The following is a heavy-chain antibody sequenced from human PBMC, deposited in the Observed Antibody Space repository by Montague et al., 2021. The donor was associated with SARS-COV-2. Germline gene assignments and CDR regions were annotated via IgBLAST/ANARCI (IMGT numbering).Heavy chain of an antibody. Sequence: SETLSLTCTVSAGSLSSRSNYWGWIRQPPGMGLQWIGSVDSAGSIYYSPSLKSRVTISLDTSKNQFSLKLSSVTAADTAVYYCARDEYNRYWYKYWGQGALVTVSS. D-gene: IGHD2-8*02. CDR3: ARDEYNRYWYKY. V-gene: IGHV4-39*07. J-gene: IGHJ4*02. CDR1: AGSLSSRSNY. CDR2: VDSAGSI.